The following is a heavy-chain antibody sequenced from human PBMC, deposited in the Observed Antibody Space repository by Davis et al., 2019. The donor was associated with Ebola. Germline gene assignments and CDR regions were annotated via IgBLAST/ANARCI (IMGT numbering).Heavy chain of an antibody. D-gene: IGHD4-23*01. CDR3: ARDSTTVVSQKQFDY. J-gene: IGHJ4*02. CDR1: GFIFSNYA. V-gene: IGHV3-30-3*01. Sequence: GESLKISCAASGFIFSNYAMHWVRQAPGKGLEWVAIISYDGSNEYYADSVKGRFTISRDNAKNSLYLQMNSLRDEDTAVYYCARDSTTVVSQKQFDYWGQGTLITVSS. CDR2: ISYDGSNE.